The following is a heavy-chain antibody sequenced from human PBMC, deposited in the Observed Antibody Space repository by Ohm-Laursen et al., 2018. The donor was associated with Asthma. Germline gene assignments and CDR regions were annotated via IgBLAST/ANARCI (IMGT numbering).Heavy chain of an antibody. CDR1: GYTFIGYY. J-gene: IGHJ4*02. CDR3: ARDTGVGGGNSIDY. V-gene: IGHV1-46*03. Sequence: ASVKVSCKASGYTFIGYYIHWVRQAPGQGLGWMGIMDPSSNFATYAQKFQGRVTMTRDTSTSTLYMELSGLRSEDTAVYFCARDTGVGGGNSIDYWGQGTLVTVSS. D-gene: IGHD4-23*01. CDR2: MDPSSNFA.